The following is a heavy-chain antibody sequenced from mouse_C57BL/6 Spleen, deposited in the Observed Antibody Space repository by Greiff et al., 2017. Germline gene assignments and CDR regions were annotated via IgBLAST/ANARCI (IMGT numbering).Heavy chain of an antibody. J-gene: IGHJ2*01. CDR3: ARSDGSKGRYDFDY. CDR1: GYAFSSSW. D-gene: IGHD1-1*01. Sequence: QVQLLQSGPELVQPGASVKISCKASGYAFSSSWMNWVKQRPGKGLEWIGRIYPGDGDTNYNGKLKGKATLTADKYSSTASMKLSSLTSEDSAVYCGARSDGSKGRYDFDYWGQGTTLTVSA. V-gene: IGHV1-82*01. CDR2: IYPGDGDT.